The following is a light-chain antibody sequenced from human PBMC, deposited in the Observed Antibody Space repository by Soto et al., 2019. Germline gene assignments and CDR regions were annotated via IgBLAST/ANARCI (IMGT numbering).Light chain of an antibody. Sequence: IVMTQSPATLSVSPGERATLSCRSSHSVSVNLAWYQQKPGQAPRLLIYGASTRATDIPARFSGSGSGTEFNLTISSLQSEDLGIYYCQQYTNWPPMFTFGQGTKLEIK. CDR2: GAS. J-gene: IGKJ2*01. CDR1: HSVSVN. CDR3: QQYTNWPPMFT. V-gene: IGKV3-15*01.